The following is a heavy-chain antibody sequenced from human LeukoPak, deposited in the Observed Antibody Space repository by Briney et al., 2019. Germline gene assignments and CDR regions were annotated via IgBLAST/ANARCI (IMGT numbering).Heavy chain of an antibody. D-gene: IGHD3-16*01. Sequence: KSGGSLRLSCAASGFTFSDYYMSWIRQAPGKGLEWVSYISSSGSTIYYADSVKGRFTISRDNAKNSLYLQMNSLRAEDTAVYYCARRSWVGLGELHMDVWGKGTTVTVSS. J-gene: IGHJ6*03. CDR3: ARRSWVGLGELHMDV. CDR1: GFTFSDYY. CDR2: ISSSGSTI. V-gene: IGHV3-11*01.